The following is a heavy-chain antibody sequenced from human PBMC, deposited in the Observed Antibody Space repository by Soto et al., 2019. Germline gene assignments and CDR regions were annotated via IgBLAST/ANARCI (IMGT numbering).Heavy chain of an antibody. CDR1: NGSIINYY. D-gene: IGHD4-17*01. V-gene: IGHV4-59*01. Sequence: QVQLQESGPGLVKPSETLSLTCTVSNGSIINYYWSWIRQPPGKGLAWIGFIYYSGRTNYNPYLKGRVTMCVDMSSNQLSLKPSSVPSADTAVYYWASRLTLATTTGDAFNLWGQGTRVSVSS. CDR2: IYYSGRT. CDR3: ASRLTLATTTGDAFNL. J-gene: IGHJ3*01.